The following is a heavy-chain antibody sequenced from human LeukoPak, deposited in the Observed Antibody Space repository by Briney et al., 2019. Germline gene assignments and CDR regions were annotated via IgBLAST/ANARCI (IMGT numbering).Heavy chain of an antibody. CDR2: IIPIFGTA. D-gene: IGHD3-3*01. J-gene: IGHJ6*03. CDR1: GGTFSSYA. Sequence: GASVKVSCKASGGTFSSYAISWVRQAPGQGLEWMGGIIPIFGTANYAQKFQGRVTINTDESTSTAYMELSSLRSEDTAVYYCASAFWSEQGDYYMDVWGKGTTVTVSS. V-gene: IGHV1-69*05. CDR3: ASAFWSEQGDYYMDV.